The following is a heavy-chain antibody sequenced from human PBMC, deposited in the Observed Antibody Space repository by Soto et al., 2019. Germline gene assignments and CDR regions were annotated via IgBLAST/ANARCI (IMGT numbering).Heavy chain of an antibody. CDR1: GYTFTNYY. Sequence: QVQLVQSGAEVKKPGASVKVSCKASGYTFTNYYIHWVRQAPGQGLEWMGWIDGDSGDTKDAQKFQGWATMTRDTSINTAYMELSRLTSDDTAVYYCARTPNNGRAGVYGMDVWGQGTTVTVSS. J-gene: IGHJ6*02. D-gene: IGHD2-8*01. V-gene: IGHV1-2*04. CDR2: IDGDSGDT. CDR3: ARTPNNGRAGVYGMDV.